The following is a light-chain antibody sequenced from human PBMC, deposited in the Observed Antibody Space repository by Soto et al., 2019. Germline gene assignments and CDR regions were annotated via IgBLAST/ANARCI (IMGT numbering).Light chain of an antibody. CDR3: QSYDRSLSGHVI. CDR2: GNN. J-gene: IGLJ2*01. CDR1: SSKIGAGYD. Sequence: QSVLTQPPSVSGAPGQRVTISCTGSSSKIGAGYDVHWYQHLPGTAPKLLIYGNNNRPSGVPDRFSGSKSGTSASLAITGLQAEDEADYYCQSYDRSLSGHVIFGGGTKVTVL. V-gene: IGLV1-40*01.